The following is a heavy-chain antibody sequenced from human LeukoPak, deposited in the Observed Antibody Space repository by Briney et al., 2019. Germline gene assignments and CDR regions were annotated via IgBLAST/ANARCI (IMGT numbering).Heavy chain of an antibody. J-gene: IGHJ4*02. D-gene: IGHD6-13*01. Sequence: ASETLSLTCAVYGGSFSGYYWSWIRQPPGKGLEWIGEINHSGSTNYNPSLKSRVTISVGTSKNQFSLKLSSVTAADTAVYYCARGGSIAAAGAFDYWGQGTLVTVSS. CDR2: INHSGST. CDR1: GGSFSGYY. CDR3: ARGGSIAAAGAFDY. V-gene: IGHV4-34*01.